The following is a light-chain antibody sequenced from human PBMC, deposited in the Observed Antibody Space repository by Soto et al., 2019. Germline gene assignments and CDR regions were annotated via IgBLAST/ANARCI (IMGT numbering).Light chain of an antibody. Sequence: QSALTQPASVSGSPGQSITISCTGTSGDIGSYNRVSWYQQHPGKAPKLIIYDNNKPPSGIPDRFSGSKSGTSATLGITGLQTGDEADYYCGTWDISLRAVVFGGGTKLTVL. CDR1: SGDIGSYNR. CDR2: DNN. CDR3: GTWDISLRAVV. J-gene: IGLJ2*01. V-gene: IGLV1-51*01.